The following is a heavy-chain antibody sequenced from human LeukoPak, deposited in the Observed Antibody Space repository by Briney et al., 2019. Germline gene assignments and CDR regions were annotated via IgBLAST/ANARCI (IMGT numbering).Heavy chain of an antibody. Sequence: SETLSLTCTVSGGSISSYYWSWIRQPPGKGLEWIGYIYYSGSTNYNPSLKSRVTISVDTSKNQFSLKLSSVTAADTAVYYCARAMGSGSYAYYYGMDVWGQGTTVTVSS. CDR2: IYYSGST. CDR1: GGSISSYY. D-gene: IGHD3-10*01. V-gene: IGHV4-59*01. J-gene: IGHJ6*02. CDR3: ARAMGSGSYAYYYGMDV.